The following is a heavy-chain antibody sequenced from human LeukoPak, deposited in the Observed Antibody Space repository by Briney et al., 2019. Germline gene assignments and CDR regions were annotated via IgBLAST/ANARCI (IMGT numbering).Heavy chain of an antibody. D-gene: IGHD5-24*01. J-gene: IGHJ3*02. CDR2: IYYSGST. CDR1: GGSISSYY. Sequence: PSETLSLTCTVSGGSISSYYWSWIRQPPGEGLEWIAYIYYSGSTNYNPSLKSRVTISLDTSKNQFFLKLSSVTAADTAIYYCARVGGYNDAFDIWGQGTMVTVSS. V-gene: IGHV4-59*01. CDR3: ARVGGYNDAFDI.